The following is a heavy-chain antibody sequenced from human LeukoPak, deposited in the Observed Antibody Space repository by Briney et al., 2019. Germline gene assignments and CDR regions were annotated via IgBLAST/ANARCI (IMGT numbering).Heavy chain of an antibody. CDR2: ISMDGIST. CDR1: GFIFSSYW. Sequence: GGSLRLSCAASGFIFSSYWMHWVRQAPGKGLVWVSRISMDGISTIYADSVKGRFTISRENSKNTLYLQMDSLRAEDTAVYYCAKSTTVTASGPYWYFDLWGRGTLVTVSS. V-gene: IGHV3-74*01. CDR3: AKSTTVTASGPYWYFDL. J-gene: IGHJ2*01. D-gene: IGHD4-17*01.